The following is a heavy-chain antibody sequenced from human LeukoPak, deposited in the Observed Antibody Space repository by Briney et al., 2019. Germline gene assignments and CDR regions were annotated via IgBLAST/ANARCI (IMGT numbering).Heavy chain of an antibody. D-gene: IGHD2-15*01. Sequence: GGSLRLSCAASGFTFISYAIHWVRQAPGKGLEWVAVISFHGTDTFYADSVKGRFTISRDNARNSLYLQMNTLRAEDTAVYSCARGADGVSSNSRGWFDPWGQGTLVTVSS. CDR3: ARGADGVSSNSRGWFDP. J-gene: IGHJ5*02. CDR2: ISFHGTDT. CDR1: GFTFISYA. V-gene: IGHV3-30*04.